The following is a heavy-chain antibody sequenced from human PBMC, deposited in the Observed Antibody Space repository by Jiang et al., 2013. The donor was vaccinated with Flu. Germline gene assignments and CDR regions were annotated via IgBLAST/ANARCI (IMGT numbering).Heavy chain of an antibody. CDR3: ARLAQIYCSGGSCEFDY. D-gene: IGHD2-15*01. CDR1: GYSFTSYW. CDR2: IYPGDSDT. Sequence: GAEVKKPGESLKISCKGSGYSFTSYWIGWVRQMPGKGLEWMGIIYPGDSDTRYSPSFQGQVTISADKSISTAYLQWSSLKASDTAMYYCARLAQIYCSGGSCEFDYWGQGTLVTVSS. J-gene: IGHJ4*02. V-gene: IGHV5-51*01.